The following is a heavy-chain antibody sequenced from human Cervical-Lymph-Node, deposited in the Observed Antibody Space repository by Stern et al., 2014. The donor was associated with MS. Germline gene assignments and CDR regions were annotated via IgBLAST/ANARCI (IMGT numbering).Heavy chain of an antibody. V-gene: IGHV4-59*01. CDR2: MYASGST. D-gene: IGHD6-19*01. CDR1: GDSSSSYY. J-gene: IGHJ4*02. Sequence: QLQLQESGPGLVKPLETLSLTCTVSGDSSSSYYWTWFRQPPGKGLEWIGYMYASGSTSYNASLKSRVAISTDMSRNQFSLSLSSVTAADTAVYYCARVRWLARVDYWGQGSLVTVSS. CDR3: ARVRWLARVDY.